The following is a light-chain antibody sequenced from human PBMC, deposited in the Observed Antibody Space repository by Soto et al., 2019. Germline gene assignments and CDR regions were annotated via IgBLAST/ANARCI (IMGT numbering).Light chain of an antibody. CDR2: GVS. CDR1: QGINNY. Sequence: DIQMTQSPSAMSASVGDRVTITCRASQGINNYLAWFQQKPGKAPKRLIYGVSSLQSGVPARFSCSGSWTEFTLTISSLQPEDFATYYCLRHNSYPLTFGGGTKVEI. CDR3: LRHNSYPLT. V-gene: IGKV1-17*03. J-gene: IGKJ4*01.